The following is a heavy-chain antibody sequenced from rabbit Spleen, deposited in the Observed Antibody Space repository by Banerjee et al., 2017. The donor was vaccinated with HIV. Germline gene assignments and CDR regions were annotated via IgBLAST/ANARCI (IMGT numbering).Heavy chain of an antibody. CDR1: GFSFSSNW. CDR3: ARDLSYTGAINNGVEILNL. J-gene: IGHJ4*01. CDR2: IDTNDGDT. V-gene: IGHV1S47*01. D-gene: IGHD7-1*01. Sequence: LEESGGGLVKPGGTLTLTCTVSGFSFSSNWICWVRQAPGKGLEWIACIDTNDGDTDYANWPKGRFTISRSTSLNTVTLQMTSLTAADTATYFCARDLSYTGAINNGVEILNLWGQGTLVT.